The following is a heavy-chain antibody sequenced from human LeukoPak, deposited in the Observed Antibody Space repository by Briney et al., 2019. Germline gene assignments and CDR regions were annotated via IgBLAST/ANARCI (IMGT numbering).Heavy chain of an antibody. D-gene: IGHD4-17*01. CDR3: AKDVGDGDYGYFQH. Sequence: GGSLRLSCAASGFTFDDYAMHWVRQAPGKGLEWVSGISWNSGSIGYADSVKGRFTISRDNAKNSLYLQMNSLRAEDTALYYCAKDVGDGDYGYFQHWGQGTLVTVSS. CDR1: GFTFDDYA. J-gene: IGHJ1*01. CDR2: ISWNSGSI. V-gene: IGHV3-9*01.